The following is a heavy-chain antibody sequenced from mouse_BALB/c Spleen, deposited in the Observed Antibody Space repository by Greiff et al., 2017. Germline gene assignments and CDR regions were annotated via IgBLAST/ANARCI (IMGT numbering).Heavy chain of an antibody. CDR3: ARDGSRPWFAY. V-gene: IGHV3-1*02. CDR2: IHYSGST. D-gene: IGHD1-1*01. Sequence: EVKLQESGPDLVKPSQSLSLTCTVTGYSITSGYSWYWIRQFPGNKLEWMGYIHYSGSTNYNPSLKSRISITRDTSKNQFFLQLNSVTTEDTATYYCARDGSRPWFAYWGQGTLVTVSA. CDR1: GYSITSGYS. J-gene: IGHJ3*01.